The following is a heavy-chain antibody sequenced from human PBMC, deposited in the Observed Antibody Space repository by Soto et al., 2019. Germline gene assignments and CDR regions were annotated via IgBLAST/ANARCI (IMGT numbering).Heavy chain of an antibody. D-gene: IGHD4-4*01. CDR1: GFTFRSFT. CDR2: ISSNIAYI. CDR3: TRHASRDSSARGWFDP. Sequence: GGSLRLSCAASGFTFRSFTMNWVRQAPGKGLEWVSTISSNIAYIYYTDALRGRFTISRDNAKNSLHLQMNSLRAEDTAVYYCTRHASRDSSARGWFDPWGPGTRVTVSS. J-gene: IGHJ5*02. V-gene: IGHV3-21*01.